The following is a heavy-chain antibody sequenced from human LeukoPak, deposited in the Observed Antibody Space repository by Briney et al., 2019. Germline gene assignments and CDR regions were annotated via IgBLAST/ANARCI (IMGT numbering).Heavy chain of an antibody. D-gene: IGHD6-19*01. Sequence: ASVKVSCKASGYTFTTYAMNWVQQAPGQGLEWMGWINTNTGNPTYAQGFTGRFVFSLDTSVSTAYLQISSLKAEDTAVYYCARGSSSGWYSFDYWGQGTLVTVSS. CDR2: INTNTGNP. CDR3: ARGSSSGWYSFDY. CDR1: GYTFTTYA. V-gene: IGHV7-4-1*02. J-gene: IGHJ4*02.